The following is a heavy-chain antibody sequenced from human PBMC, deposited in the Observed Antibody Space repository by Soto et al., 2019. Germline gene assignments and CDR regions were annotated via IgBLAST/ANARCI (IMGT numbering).Heavy chain of an antibody. CDR3: ARSPTGINYYYYYMDV. D-gene: IGHD1-1*01. V-gene: IGHV5-51*01. CDR2: IYPGDSDT. Sequence: GESLKISCKGSGYSFTSYWIGWVRQMPVKGLEWMGIIYPGDSDTRYSPSFQGQVTISADKSISTAYLQWSSLKASDTAMYYCARSPTGINYYYYYMDVWGKGTTVTVSS. J-gene: IGHJ6*03. CDR1: GYSFTSYW.